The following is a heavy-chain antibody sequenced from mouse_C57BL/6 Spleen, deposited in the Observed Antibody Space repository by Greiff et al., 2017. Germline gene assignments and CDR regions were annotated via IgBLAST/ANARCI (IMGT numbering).Heavy chain of an antibody. CDR2: IYPGSGST. D-gene: IGHD2-4*01. Sequence: QVQLQQPGAELVKPGASVKMSCKASGYTFTSYWINWVKQRPGQGLEWIGDIYPGSGSTNYNEKFKSKATLTVDTSSSTAYMQLSILTSEDSAVYFCARARCDYGGGSAMGGWGPGASVTVSS. CDR3: ARARCDYGGGSAMGG. CDR1: GYTFTSYW. V-gene: IGHV1-55*01. J-gene: IGHJ4*01.